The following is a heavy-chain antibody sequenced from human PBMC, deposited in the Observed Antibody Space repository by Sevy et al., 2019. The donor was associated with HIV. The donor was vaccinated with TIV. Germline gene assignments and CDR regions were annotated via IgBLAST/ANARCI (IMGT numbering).Heavy chain of an antibody. CDR2: IYYSGST. CDR1: GGSISSYY. J-gene: IGHJ3*02. D-gene: IGHD3-22*01. Sequence: SETLSLTCTVSGGSISSYYWSWIRQPPGKGLEWIGYIYYSGSTKYNPSLKSRVTISVDTSKNQFSLKLSSVTAADTAVYYCARGGLEAPYYDSSGPGAFDIWGQGTMVTVSS. V-gene: IGHV4-59*01. CDR3: ARGGLEAPYYDSSGPGAFDI.